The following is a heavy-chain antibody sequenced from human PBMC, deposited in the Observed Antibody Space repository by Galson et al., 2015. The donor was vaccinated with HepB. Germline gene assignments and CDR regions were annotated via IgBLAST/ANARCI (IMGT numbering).Heavy chain of an antibody. CDR3: AAGPQDYDILTGYYIHAFDI. V-gene: IGHV3-53*04. CDR1: GFTVSSNY. Sequence: SLRLSCAASGFTVSSNYMSWVRQAPGKELEWVSVIYSGGSTYYADSVKGRFTISRHNSKNTLYLQMNSLRAEDTAVYYCAAGPQDYDILTGYYIHAFDIWGQGTMVTVSS. CDR2: IYSGGST. D-gene: IGHD3-9*01. J-gene: IGHJ3*02.